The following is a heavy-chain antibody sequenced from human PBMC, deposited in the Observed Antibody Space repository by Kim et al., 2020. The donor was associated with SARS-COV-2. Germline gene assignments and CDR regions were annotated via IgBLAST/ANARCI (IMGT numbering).Heavy chain of an antibody. J-gene: IGHJ5*02. D-gene: IGHD6-13*01. CDR3: ARDEQQLHQNWFDP. Sequence: AQKLQGRVTMTTETSTSTAYMELRSLRSDDTAVYYCARDEQQLHQNWFDPWGQGTLVTVSS. V-gene: IGHV1-18*01.